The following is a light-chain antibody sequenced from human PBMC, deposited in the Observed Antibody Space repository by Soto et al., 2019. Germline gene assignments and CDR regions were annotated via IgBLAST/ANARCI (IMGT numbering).Light chain of an antibody. Sequence: DIVMTQSPATLSVSPGERATLSCRASQSVSSNLAWYQQKPGHAPRLLIYGASTRATGIPARFSGSGSGTEFTLTISSLQSEDFAVYYCQQYNNCPLTFGQGTKVEIK. CDR1: QSVSSN. V-gene: IGKV3-15*01. J-gene: IGKJ1*01. CDR3: QQYNNCPLT. CDR2: GAS.